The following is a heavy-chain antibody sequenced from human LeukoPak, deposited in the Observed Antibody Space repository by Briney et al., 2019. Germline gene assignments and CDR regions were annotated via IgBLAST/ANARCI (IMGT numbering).Heavy chain of an antibody. V-gene: IGHV3-30-3*01. D-gene: IGHD3-16*01. J-gene: IGHJ3*02. CDR2: ISYDGSNK. CDR1: GFTFSSYA. CDR3: ARDKLSIRVRGEGAFDI. Sequence: QPGRSLRLSCAASGFTFSSYAMHWVRQAPGKGLEWVAVISYDGSNKYYADSVKGRFTISRDNSKNTLYLQMNSLRAEDTAVYYCARDKLSIRVRGEGAFDIWGQGTMVTVSS.